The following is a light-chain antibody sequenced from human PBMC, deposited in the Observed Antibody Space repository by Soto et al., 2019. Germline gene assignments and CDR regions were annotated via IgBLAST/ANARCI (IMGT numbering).Light chain of an antibody. CDR2: QVN. Sequence: QSVLTQAPCGSGSPGQSVTISWTGTSGDIGVYDFVPWYQQHPGKAPKVIIYQVNKRPSGVPDRFSGSKSGNTASLTVSGLRPEDEAHYLCRSFAGRYSPSVFGT. CDR3: RSFAGRYSPSV. V-gene: IGLV2-8*01. J-gene: IGLJ1*01. CDR1: SGDIGVYDF.